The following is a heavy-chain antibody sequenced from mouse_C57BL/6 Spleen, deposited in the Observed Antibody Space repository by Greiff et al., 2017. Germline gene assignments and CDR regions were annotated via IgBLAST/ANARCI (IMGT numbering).Heavy chain of an antibody. V-gene: IGHV1-81*01. CDR3: ASIYYDYDEYFDV. D-gene: IGHD2-4*01. CDR2: IYPRSGNT. J-gene: IGHJ1*03. CDR1: GYTFTSYG. Sequence: QVQLQQSGAELARPGASVKLSCKASGYTFTSYGISWVKQRTGQGLEWIGEIYPRSGNTYYNEKFKGKATLTADKSSSTAYMELRSLTSEDSAVYFCASIYYDYDEYFDVWGTGTTVTVSS.